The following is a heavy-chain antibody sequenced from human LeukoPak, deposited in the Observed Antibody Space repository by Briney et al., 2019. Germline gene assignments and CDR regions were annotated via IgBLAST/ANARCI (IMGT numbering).Heavy chain of an antibody. J-gene: IGHJ4*02. D-gene: IGHD5-18*01. CDR1: GGTFSSYA. V-gene: IGHV1-69*13. CDR3: ARDSEDTAMVRGFDY. Sequence: SVKVSCKASGGTFSSYAISWVRQAPGQGLEWMGGIIPIFGTANYAQKFQGRVTITADESTSTAYMELSSLRSEDTAVYYCARDSEDTAMVRGFDYWAREPWSPSPQ. CDR2: IIPIFGTA.